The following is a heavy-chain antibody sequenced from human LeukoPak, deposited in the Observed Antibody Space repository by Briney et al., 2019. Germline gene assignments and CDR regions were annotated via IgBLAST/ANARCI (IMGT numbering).Heavy chain of an antibody. V-gene: IGHV4-39*01. D-gene: IGHD6-6*01. CDR2: INYSGNT. Sequence: SETLSLTCSVSGGSISSCSYYWGWIRQPPGKGLEWIGSINYSGNTYYNASLKSRVTISVDTSKNQFSLNPSSVTPADTAVYYCASASSSSSTYDYWGQGTLVTVSS. CDR1: GGSISSCSYY. CDR3: ASASSSSSTYDY. J-gene: IGHJ4*02.